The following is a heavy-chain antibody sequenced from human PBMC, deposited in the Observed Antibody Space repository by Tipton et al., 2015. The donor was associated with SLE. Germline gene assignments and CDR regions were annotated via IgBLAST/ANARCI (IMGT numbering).Heavy chain of an antibody. CDR2: FYYSGST. D-gene: IGHD5-12*01. Sequence: TLSLTCTVPGGSISSGSYYWGWIRQPPGKGLEWIGSFYYSGSTYYNPSLNSRFTMSVDTSRNQFSLKLSSVTAADTAVYYCARTSWWLHPDAFDIWGQGTMVTVSS. J-gene: IGHJ3*02. V-gene: IGHV4-39*01. CDR1: GGSISSGSYY. CDR3: ARTSWWLHPDAFDI.